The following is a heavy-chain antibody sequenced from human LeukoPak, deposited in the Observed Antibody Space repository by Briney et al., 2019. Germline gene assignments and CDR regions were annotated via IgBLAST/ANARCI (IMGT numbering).Heavy chain of an antibody. CDR2: IYYSGST. D-gene: IGHD2-2*01. CDR1: GGSISSYY. CDR3: ARDRIVVVPAAMAYYGMDV. V-gene: IGHV4-59*01. Sequence: SETLSLTCTVSGGSISSYYWSWIRQPPGKGLGWIGYIYYSGSTNYNPSLKSRVTISVDTSKNQFSLKLSSVTAADTAVYYCARDRIVVVPAAMAYYGMDVWGQGTTVTVSS. J-gene: IGHJ6*02.